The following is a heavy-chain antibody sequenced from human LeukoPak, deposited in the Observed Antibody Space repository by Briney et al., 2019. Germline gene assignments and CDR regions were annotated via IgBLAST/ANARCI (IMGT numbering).Heavy chain of an antibody. CDR2: IYYSGST. Sequence: SETLSLTCTVSGGSISSSSYYWGWIRQPPGKGLEWIGSIYYSGSTYYNPSLKSRVIISVDTSKNQFSLKLSSVTAADTAVYYCARALGYYGSGSYSYYFDSWGQGTLVTVFS. V-gene: IGHV4-39*07. D-gene: IGHD3-10*01. CDR1: GGSISSSSYY. J-gene: IGHJ4*02. CDR3: ARALGYYGSGSYSYYFDS.